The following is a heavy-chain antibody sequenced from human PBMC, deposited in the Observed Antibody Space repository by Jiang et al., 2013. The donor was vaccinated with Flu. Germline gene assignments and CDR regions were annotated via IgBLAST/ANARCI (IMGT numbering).Heavy chain of an antibody. Sequence: SLTCTVSGGSISSYYWSWIRQPPGRDWSGLGISITVGGTNYNPPLKSRVTISVDTSKNQFSLKLSSVTAADTAVYYCARDRSWNDVRFDYWGQGTLVTVSS. CDR3: ARDRSWNDVRFDY. J-gene: IGHJ4*02. D-gene: IGHD1-1*01. CDR2: SITVGGT. V-gene: IGHV4-59*01. CDR1: GGSISSYY.